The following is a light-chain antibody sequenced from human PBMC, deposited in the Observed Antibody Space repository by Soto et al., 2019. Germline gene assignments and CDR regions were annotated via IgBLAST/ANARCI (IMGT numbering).Light chain of an antibody. V-gene: IGLV2-11*01. CDR1: SSDVGGYNY. Sequence: QSVLTQPRSVSGSPGQSVTISCTGTSSDVGGYNYVSWYQQHPGKAPKLMTYDVSKRPSGVPDRFSGSKSGNTASLTISGLQAEDEADYYCCSYAGSSFVFGGGTQLTVL. CDR3: CSYAGSSFV. J-gene: IGLJ7*01. CDR2: DVS.